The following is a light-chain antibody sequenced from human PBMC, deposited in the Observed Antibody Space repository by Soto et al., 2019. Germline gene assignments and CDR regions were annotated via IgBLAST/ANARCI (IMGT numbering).Light chain of an antibody. V-gene: IGLV2-14*01. CDR2: EVS. Sequence: QSVLTQPASVSGSPGQSITISCTGTSSDVGGYNFVSWYQQHPGKAPKVMIYEVSNRPSGVSNRFSGSKSGNTASLTISGLQAEDEADYYCLSYTNSNTWVFGGGTKVTVL. J-gene: IGLJ3*02. CDR3: LSYTNSNTWV. CDR1: SSDVGGYNF.